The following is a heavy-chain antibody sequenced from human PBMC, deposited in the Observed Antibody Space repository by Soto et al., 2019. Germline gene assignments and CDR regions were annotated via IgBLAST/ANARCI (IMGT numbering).Heavy chain of an antibody. V-gene: IGHV3-23*01. J-gene: IGHJ2*01. CDR1: GFTFISYA. CDR3: ATVQSSDSSGYYPRYWYFAP. D-gene: IGHD3-22*01. CDR2: ISCSGGST. Sequence: EVQLLESGGGLVQPGGSLRLSCAASGFTFISYAMIWVRQAPGKGLEWVSAISCSGGSTYYADSVTGRFTISRDNSKNPLYLPMNSRTAEDTAVSSCATVQSSDSSGYYPRYWYFAPWGGGTIVTVSS.